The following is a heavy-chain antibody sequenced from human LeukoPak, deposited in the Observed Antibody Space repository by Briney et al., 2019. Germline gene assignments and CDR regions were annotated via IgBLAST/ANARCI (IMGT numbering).Heavy chain of an antibody. J-gene: IGHJ4*02. CDR2: IKSKTDGETT. D-gene: IGHD6-19*01. CDR1: GFTFSNAW. V-gene: IGHV3-15*01. Sequence: GESLKISCAASGFTFSNAWMNWVRQAPGKGLEWVGRIKSKTDGETTDYAAPVRGRFTISRDDSKTTLYLQMNSLKTEDTAIYYCTTGAYSSGWLFDYWGQGTLVTVST. CDR3: TTGAYSSGWLFDY.